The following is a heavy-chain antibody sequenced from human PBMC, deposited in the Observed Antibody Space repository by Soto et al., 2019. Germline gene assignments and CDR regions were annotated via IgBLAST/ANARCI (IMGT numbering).Heavy chain of an antibody. CDR2: LYWDDDK. CDR3: ANRGPGYYGSRSYAYFDY. D-gene: IGHD3-10*01. V-gene: IGHV2-5*02. Sequence: QITLKESGPTLVKPTQTLTLTCTFSGFSLSTSGVGVGWIRQPPGKALEWLALLYWDDDKRYSPSLKSRLTITKDTSQNQVVLTMTNMDPVDTATYYCANRGPGYYGSRSYAYFDYWGQGTLVTVSS. J-gene: IGHJ4*02. CDR1: GFSLSTSGVG.